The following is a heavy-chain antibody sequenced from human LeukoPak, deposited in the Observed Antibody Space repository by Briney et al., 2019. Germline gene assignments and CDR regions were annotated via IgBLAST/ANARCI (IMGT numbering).Heavy chain of an antibody. J-gene: IGHJ4*02. V-gene: IGHV4-61*02. CDR3: ARRAHDSGLDY. CDR2: IYTSGST. CDR1: GGSISSGSYY. D-gene: IGHD3-22*01. Sequence: PSETLSLTCTVSGGSISSGSYYWSWIRQPAGKGLEWIGRIYTSGSTNYNPSLKSRVTISVDTSKNQFSLKLSSVTAADTAVYYCARRAHDSGLDYWGQGTLVTVSS.